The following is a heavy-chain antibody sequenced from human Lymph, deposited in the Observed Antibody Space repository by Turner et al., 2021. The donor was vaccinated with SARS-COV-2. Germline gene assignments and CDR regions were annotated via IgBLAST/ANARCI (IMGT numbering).Heavy chain of an antibody. V-gene: IGHV1-24*01. CDR1: VYTLTELS. Sequence: QVQLVQSEAELNKPGASVKVSCKVSVYTLTELSIHWVRQAPGKGLEWMGGFDPEDAETIYAQKFQGRVTMTEDTSTDTAYMELSSLRSEDTAVYYCATAQAVAGYFHYYYGIDVWGQGTTVTVSS. CDR2: FDPEDAET. CDR3: ATAQAVAGYFHYYYGIDV. J-gene: IGHJ6*02. D-gene: IGHD6-19*01.